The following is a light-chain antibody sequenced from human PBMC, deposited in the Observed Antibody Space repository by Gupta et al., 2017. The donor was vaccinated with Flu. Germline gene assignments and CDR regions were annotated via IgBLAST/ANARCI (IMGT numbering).Light chain of an antibody. J-gene: IGLJ3*02. Sequence: SVLTQPHSASGTPGQRVTISCSGSSSNIGSNYVYWYQQLPGTAPKLLIYRNNQRPSGVPDRFSGSKSGTSASLAISGLRSEDEADYYCAAWDDSLSGLVFGGGTKLTVL. CDR2: RNN. CDR1: SSNIGSNY. V-gene: IGLV1-47*01. CDR3: AAWDDSLSGLV.